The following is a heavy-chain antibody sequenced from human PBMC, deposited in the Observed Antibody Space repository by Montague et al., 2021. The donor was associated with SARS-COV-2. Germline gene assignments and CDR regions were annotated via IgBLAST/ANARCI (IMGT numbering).Heavy chain of an antibody. CDR3: ARDRFGLSAGRRETIDF. CDR1: GDSITNHY. Sequence: SETLSLTCSVSGDSITNHYWSWTRQPAGKGLEWIGRMHFTGKTNHNPSSSSRLTMSADTSKNQFSLKLTSVTAADTAMYCCARDRFGLSAGRRETIDFWGQGTLVTVSS. CDR2: MHFTGKT. J-gene: IGHJ4*02. D-gene: IGHD3-10*01. V-gene: IGHV4-4*07.